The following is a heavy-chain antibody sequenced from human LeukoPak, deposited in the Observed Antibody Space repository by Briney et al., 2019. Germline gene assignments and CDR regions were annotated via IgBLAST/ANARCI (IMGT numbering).Heavy chain of an antibody. CDR3: TREHPAAIASDY. Sequence: SETLSLTCTVSGGSISGYYWSWVRQPAGKALESIGRIHSTGSTNYNPSLKSRVAMSVDTSKNQFSLKVTSVTAADTAVYYCTREHPAAIASDYWGRGTLVIVSS. CDR1: GGSISGYY. J-gene: IGHJ4*02. CDR2: IHSTGST. V-gene: IGHV4-4*07. D-gene: IGHD2-21*01.